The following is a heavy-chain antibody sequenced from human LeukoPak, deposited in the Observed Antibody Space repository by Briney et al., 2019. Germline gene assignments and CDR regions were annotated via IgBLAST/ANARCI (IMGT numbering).Heavy chain of an antibody. CDR1: GVTLSPYG. J-gene: IGHJ5*02. Sequence: GGSLRLSCAASGVTLSPYGMHWVRQAPGKGLEWVAVISYEGGTQHYADSVKGRFIISRDNPRNTLYLQMNILRTEDTAVYYCAKEGTPQVSTWYDLWGQGTQVIVRS. V-gene: IGHV3-30*18. CDR2: ISYEGGTQ. D-gene: IGHD3-10*01. CDR3: AKEGTPQVSTWYDL.